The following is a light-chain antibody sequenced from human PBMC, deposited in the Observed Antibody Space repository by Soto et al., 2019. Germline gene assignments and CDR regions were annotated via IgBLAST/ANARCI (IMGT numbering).Light chain of an antibody. CDR3: SSYTSSSTLVV. Sequence: QSALTQPASVSGSPGQSITISCTGTSSDVGGYNYVSWYQQHPGKAPQLMIYDVSNRPSGVSNRFSGYMSGNTASLTISGLQAEDEADYYCSSYTSSSTLVVFGGGTKLTVL. CDR2: DVS. J-gene: IGLJ2*01. V-gene: IGLV2-14*01. CDR1: SSDVGGYNY.